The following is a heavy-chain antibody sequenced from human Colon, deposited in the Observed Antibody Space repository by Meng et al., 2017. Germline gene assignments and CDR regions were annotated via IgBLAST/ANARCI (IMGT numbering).Heavy chain of an antibody. V-gene: IGHV4-30-4*01. D-gene: IGHD1-26*01. CDR1: GGSITSGAAY. J-gene: IGHJ5*02. Sequence: VQLQESGPGLVKPSQTLSLTGPVSGGSITSGAAYWSWIRQPPGTGLEWIGNIYYDGSTYFNPSLKNRVTISMDTSKNHFSLKLSSLTAADTAVYYCARPMAVWDVNWFDPWGQGILVTVSS. CDR3: ARPMAVWDVNWFDP. CDR2: IYYDGST.